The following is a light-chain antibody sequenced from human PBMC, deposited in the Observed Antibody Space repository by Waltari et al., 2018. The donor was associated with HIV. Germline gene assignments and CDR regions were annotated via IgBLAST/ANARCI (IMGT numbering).Light chain of an antibody. Sequence: QSVLTQPPSASGTPGQRVTISCSGSSSNIGSNYVYWYQQLPGPAPKLLIYRNNQRPSWVPDRFSGCKSGTSASLAISGLRSEDEADYYCAAWDDSLSGPGFGGGTKLTVL. CDR3: AAWDDSLSGPG. J-gene: IGLJ2*01. CDR1: SSNIGSNY. V-gene: IGLV1-47*01. CDR2: RNN.